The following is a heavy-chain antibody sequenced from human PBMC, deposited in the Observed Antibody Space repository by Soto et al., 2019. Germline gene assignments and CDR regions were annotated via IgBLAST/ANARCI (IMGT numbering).Heavy chain of an antibody. Sequence: PSETLSLTCTVSGGSISGGGYYWSWIRQLPGKGLESIGYIYYSGSTYYNPSLKSRLTISLDTSKNQFSLDLTSVTAADTAVYYCARGYYGSRNYFDYWGQGTQVTVST. D-gene: IGHD3-10*01. CDR2: IYYSGST. J-gene: IGHJ4*02. CDR1: GGSISGGGYY. CDR3: ARGYYGSRNYFDY. V-gene: IGHV4-31*03.